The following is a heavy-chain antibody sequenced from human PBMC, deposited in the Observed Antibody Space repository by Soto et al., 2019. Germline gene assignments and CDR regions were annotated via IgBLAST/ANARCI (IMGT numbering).Heavy chain of an antibody. J-gene: IGHJ4*02. CDR3: AKEYGRLDY. D-gene: IGHD4-17*01. CDR1: GFTFSDYY. V-gene: IGHV3-11*06. Sequence: GGSLRLSCAASGFTFSDYYMSWIRQAPGKGLEWVSYISSSSGYTNYADSVKGRFTISRDNAKNSLYLQMNSLRAEDTAVYYCAKEYGRLDYWGQGALVTVSS. CDR2: ISSSSGYT.